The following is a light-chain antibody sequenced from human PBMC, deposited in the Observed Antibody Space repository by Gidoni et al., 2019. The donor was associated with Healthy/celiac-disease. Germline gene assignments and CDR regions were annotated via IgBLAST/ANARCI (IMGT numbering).Light chain of an antibody. CDR3: QVWDSSSDHGV. V-gene: IGLV3-21*04. J-gene: IGLJ2*01. CDR1: NMGSKS. Sequence: SYVLTQPPSVSVAPGKTARITCGGNNMGSKSVDWDQQKPGQAPVLVIYEDSDRPSGSPERCSGANSGNTATLTISRVEAGDEADYYCQVWDSSSDHGVFGGGTKLTVL. CDR2: EDS.